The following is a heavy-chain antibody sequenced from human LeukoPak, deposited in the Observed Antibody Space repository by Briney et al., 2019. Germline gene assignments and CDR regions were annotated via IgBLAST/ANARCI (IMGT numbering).Heavy chain of an antibody. V-gene: IGHV3-74*01. D-gene: IGHD6-13*01. J-gene: IGHJ4*02. Sequence: VSRINTDGSDTTYADSVKGRFTISRDNAKNTLYLQMSSLRAEDMAVYYCARVGTGQQLDFWGQGTLVTVSS. CDR2: INTDGSDT. CDR3: ARVGTGQQLDF.